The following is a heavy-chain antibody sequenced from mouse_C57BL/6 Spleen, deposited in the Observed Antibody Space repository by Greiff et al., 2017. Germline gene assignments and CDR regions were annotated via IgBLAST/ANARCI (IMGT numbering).Heavy chain of an antibody. V-gene: IGHV1-81*01. D-gene: IGHD1-1*01. CDR2: IYPRSGNT. J-gene: IGHJ4*01. Sequence: VKLQQSGAELARPGASVKLSCKASGYTFTSYGISWVKQRTGQGLEWIGEIYPRSGNTYYNEKFKGKATLTADKSSSTAYMELRSLTSEDSAVYFCAKDDYYGSPYYAMDYWGQGTSVTVSS. CDR1: GYTFTSYG. CDR3: AKDDYYGSPYYAMDY.